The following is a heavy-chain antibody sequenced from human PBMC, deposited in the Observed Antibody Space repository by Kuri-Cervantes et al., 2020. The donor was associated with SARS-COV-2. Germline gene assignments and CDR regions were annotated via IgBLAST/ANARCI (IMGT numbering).Heavy chain of an antibody. J-gene: IGHJ4*02. CDR1: GGSISSYY. CDR2: IYTSGST. CDR3: ARGWNYDILTGYYTAYFDY. V-gene: IGHV4-4*07. Sequence: SETLSLTCTISGGSISSYYWSWIRQPAGKGLEWIGRIYTSGSTNYNPSLKSRVTMSVDTSKNQFSLKLSSVTAADTAVYYCARGWNYDILTGYYTAYFDYWGQGTLVTVSS. D-gene: IGHD3-9*01.